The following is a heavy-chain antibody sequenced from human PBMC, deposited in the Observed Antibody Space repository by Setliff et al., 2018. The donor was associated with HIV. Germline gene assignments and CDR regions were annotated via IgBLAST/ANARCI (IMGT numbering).Heavy chain of an antibody. Sequence: PSETLSLTCTVSGGSINTYYWSWIRQPAGKRLEWIGFFYYGGSTDYNPALKNRVAISVDTSRNRVSLKMTSVTAADTAVYYCARARLLGGFLSWGRGALVTVSS. CDR1: GGSINTYY. V-gene: IGHV4-59*01. D-gene: IGHD7-27*01. CDR2: FYYGGST. CDR3: ARARLLGGFLS. J-gene: IGHJ5*02.